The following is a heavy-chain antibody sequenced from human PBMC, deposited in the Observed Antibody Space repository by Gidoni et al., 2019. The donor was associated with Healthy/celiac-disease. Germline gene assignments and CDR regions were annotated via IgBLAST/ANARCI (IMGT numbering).Heavy chain of an antibody. CDR2: IWNDGSNK. V-gene: IGHV3-33*01. J-gene: IGHJ6*02. Sequence: QVQLVESGGDVVQPRRSLRRSCAASGFTFSSYGMHGVRQAPGKGRGWGAVIWNDGSNKYYADSVKGRFTISRENSKNTLYLQMNSLRAEDTAVYYCARDIVATIVYYGMDVWGQGTTVTVSS. D-gene: IGHD5-12*01. CDR3: ARDIVATIVYYGMDV. CDR1: GFTFSSYG.